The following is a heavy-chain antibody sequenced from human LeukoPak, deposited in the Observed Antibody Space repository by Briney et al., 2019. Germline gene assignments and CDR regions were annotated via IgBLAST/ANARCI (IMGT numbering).Heavy chain of an antibody. CDR2: IWYDGSNK. V-gene: IGHV3-33*01. J-gene: IGHJ3*02. D-gene: IGHD1-26*01. CDR1: GFTFSSYG. CDR3: ARDGLPVGAQENDAFDI. Sequence: PGRSLRLSCAASGFTFSSYGMHWVRQAPGKGLEWVAVIWYDGSNKYYADPVKGRFTISRDNSKNTLYLQMNSLRAEDTAVYYCARDGLPVGAQENDAFDIWGQGTMVTVSS.